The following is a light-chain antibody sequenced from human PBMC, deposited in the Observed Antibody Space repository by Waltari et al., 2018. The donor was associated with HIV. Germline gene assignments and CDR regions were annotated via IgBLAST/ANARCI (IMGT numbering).Light chain of an antibody. V-gene: IGLV1-47*01. CDR3: AVWDDNLSGPG. Sequence: QSVLTQTPSASGTPGQRVTISCAGRNSNVGSNDVYWYQQLSGTTPKLLIYRNTQRPSGVPGRFSASKSGTSAALVISGLRSEDEGDYYCAVWDDNLSGPGFGGGTNLTVL. CDR1: NSNVGSND. J-gene: IGLJ3*02. CDR2: RNT.